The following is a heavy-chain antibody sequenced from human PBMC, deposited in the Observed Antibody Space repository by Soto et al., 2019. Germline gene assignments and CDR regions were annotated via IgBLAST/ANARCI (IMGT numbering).Heavy chain of an antibody. CDR3: AKAGVRAAAHQYYYYYYMDV. CDR1: GFTFDDYT. J-gene: IGHJ6*03. D-gene: IGHD6-13*01. V-gene: IGHV3-9*01. Sequence: DVQLVESGGGLVQPGRSLRLSCAASGFTFDDYTMHWVRQAPGKGLEWVSGISWNSGSIGYADSVKGRLTISRDNAKNSLYLQMNSLRAEDTALYYCAKAGVRAAAHQYYYYYYMDVWGKGTTVTVSS. CDR2: ISWNSGSI.